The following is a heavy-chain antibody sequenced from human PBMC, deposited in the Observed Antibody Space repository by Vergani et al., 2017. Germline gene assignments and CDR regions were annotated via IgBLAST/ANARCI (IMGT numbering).Heavy chain of an antibody. J-gene: IGHJ3*02. D-gene: IGHD1-26*01. CDR1: GGSISRYY. Sequence: QVQLQESGPGLVKPSETLSLTCTVSGGSISRYYWSWIRQPPGKGLEWIGYIYYSGSTNYNPSLKSRVTISVDTSKNQFSLKLSSVTAADTAVYYCARRPWSYYDAFDIWGQGTMVTVSS. CDR2: IYYSGST. V-gene: IGHV4-59*08. CDR3: ARRPWSYYDAFDI.